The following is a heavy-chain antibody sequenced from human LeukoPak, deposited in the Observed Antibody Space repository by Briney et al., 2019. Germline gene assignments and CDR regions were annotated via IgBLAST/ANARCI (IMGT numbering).Heavy chain of an antibody. J-gene: IGHJ4*02. V-gene: IGHV4-31*03. CDR3: ARDLGCSGGYCYSFYFDY. D-gene: IGHD2-15*01. CDR2: ISYIGTI. CDR1: GGSISSGGYY. Sequence: SETLSLTCSVSGGSISSGGYYWSWIRQHPGKGLEWIGYISYIGTIYYNPSLKSRVTISVDTSKNQFSLKLNSVTAADTAVYYCARDLGCSGGYCYSFYFDYWGQGTLVTVSS.